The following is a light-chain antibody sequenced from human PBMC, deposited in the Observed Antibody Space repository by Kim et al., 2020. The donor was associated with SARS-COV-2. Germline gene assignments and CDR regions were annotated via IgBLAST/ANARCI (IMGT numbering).Light chain of an antibody. CDR1: QTISSW. CDR2: GTS. Sequence: CASVGDRVTVSCRSSQTISSWLAWYQQKPGKTPKLLVYGTSILHSGVPSSFSGSGSVTEFTLTISSLQPEDFATYFCQKYVTYYTFGQGTKMDIK. J-gene: IGKJ1*01. V-gene: IGKV1-5*03. CDR3: QKYVTYYT.